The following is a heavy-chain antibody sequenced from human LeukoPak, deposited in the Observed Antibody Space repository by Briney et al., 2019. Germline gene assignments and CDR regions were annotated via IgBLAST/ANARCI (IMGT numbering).Heavy chain of an antibody. D-gene: IGHD6-6*01. J-gene: IGHJ5*02. CDR3: ATLEYSSSSNWFDP. CDR1: GFTFSSYS. CDR2: ISSSSSYI. V-gene: IGHV3-21*01. Sequence: GGSLRLSCAASGFTFSSYSMNWVRQAPGKGLEWVSSISSSSSYIYYADSVKGRFTISRENAKNPLYLKMNSLRAEDTAVYYCATLEYSSSSNWFDPWGQGTLVTVSS.